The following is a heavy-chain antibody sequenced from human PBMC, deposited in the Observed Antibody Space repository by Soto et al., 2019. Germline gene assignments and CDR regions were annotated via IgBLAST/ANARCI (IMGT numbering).Heavy chain of an antibody. CDR2: IKSKTDGGTT. CDR1: GFTFSNAW. D-gene: IGHD6-19*01. CDR3: TTGIQQWLAAPYYYYGMDV. Sequence: EVQLVESGGGLVKPVGSLRLSCAASGFTFSNAWMNWVRQAPGKGLEWVGRIKSKTDGGTTDYAAPVKGRFTISRDDSKNTLYLQMNSLKTDDTAVYYCTTGIQQWLAAPYYYYGMDVWGQGTTVTVSS. V-gene: IGHV3-15*07. J-gene: IGHJ6*02.